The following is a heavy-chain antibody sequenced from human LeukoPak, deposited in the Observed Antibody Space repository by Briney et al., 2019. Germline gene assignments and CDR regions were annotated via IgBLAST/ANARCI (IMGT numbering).Heavy chain of an antibody. V-gene: IGHV4-34*01. J-gene: IGHJ3*02. CDR1: GGSFSGYY. Sequence: SETLSLTCAVYGGSFSGYYWSWIRQTPGKGLEWIGEFYHTGRTNYNPSLKGRVSISVDESNNQFSLTLYSVTAADTAVYYCARDRNTLIHSNAFDIWGQGTRVIVSS. CDR2: FYHTGRT. CDR3: ARDRNTLIHSNAFDI. D-gene: IGHD1-1*01.